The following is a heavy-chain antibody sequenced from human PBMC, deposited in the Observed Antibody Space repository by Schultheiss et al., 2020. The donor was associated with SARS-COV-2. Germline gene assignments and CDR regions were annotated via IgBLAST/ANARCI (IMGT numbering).Heavy chain of an antibody. CDR3: AREMATILLAFDI. CDR1: GFTFSSYS. J-gene: IGHJ3*02. Sequence: GGSLRLSCAASGFTFSSYSMNWVRQAPGKGLEWVSRINSDGSSTSYADSVKGRFTISRDNAKNTLYLQINSLRAEDTAVYYCAREMATILLAFDIWGQGTMVTVSS. CDR2: INSDGSST. V-gene: IGHV3-74*01. D-gene: IGHD5-24*01.